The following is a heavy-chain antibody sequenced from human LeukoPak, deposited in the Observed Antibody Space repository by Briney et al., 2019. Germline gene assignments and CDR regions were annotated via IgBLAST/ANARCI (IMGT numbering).Heavy chain of an antibody. CDR1: GGSISSSSYY. Sequence: PSETLSLTCTVSGGSISSSSYYWGWIRQPPGKGLEWIGSIYYSGSTYYNPSLKSRVTISVDTSKNQFSLKLSSVTAADTAVYYCARRRAVYYDFWSGYYPSDYFDYWGQGTLVTVSS. D-gene: IGHD3-3*01. CDR3: ARRRAVYYDFWSGYYPSDYFDY. CDR2: IYYSGST. V-gene: IGHV4-39*01. J-gene: IGHJ4*02.